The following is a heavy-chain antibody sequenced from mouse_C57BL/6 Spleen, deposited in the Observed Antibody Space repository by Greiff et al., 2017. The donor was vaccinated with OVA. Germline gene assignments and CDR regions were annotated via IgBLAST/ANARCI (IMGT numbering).Heavy chain of an antibody. CDR3: ARGGYYGSSLYFDY. J-gene: IGHJ2*01. CDR2: IYPGSGST. V-gene: IGHV1-55*01. Sequence: QVQLQQPGAELVKPGASVEMSCKASGYTFTSYWITWVKQRPGQGLEWIGDIYPGSGSTNYNEKFKSKATLTVDTSSSTAYMQLSSLTSEDSAVYYCARGGYYGSSLYFDYWGQGTTLTVSS. D-gene: IGHD1-1*01. CDR1: GYTFTSYW.